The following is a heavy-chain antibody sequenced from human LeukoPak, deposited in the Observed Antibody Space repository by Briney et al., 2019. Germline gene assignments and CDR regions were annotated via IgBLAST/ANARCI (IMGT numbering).Heavy chain of an antibody. CDR1: GYTFTGYY. D-gene: IGHD2-2*01. Sequence: GASVKVSCKASGYTFTGYYMHWVRQAPGQGLEWMGRINPNSGGTNYAQKFQGRVTMTRDTSISAAYMELSRLRSDDTAVYYCARKDSTRHYYGMDVWGQGTTVTVSS. CDR3: ARKDSTRHYYGMDV. CDR2: INPNSGGT. J-gene: IGHJ6*02. V-gene: IGHV1-2*06.